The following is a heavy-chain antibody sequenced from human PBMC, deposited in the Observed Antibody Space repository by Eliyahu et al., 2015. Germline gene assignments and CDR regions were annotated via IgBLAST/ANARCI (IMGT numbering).Heavy chain of an antibody. CDR3: SDRRAHNFGYDF. V-gene: IGHV3-23*01. CDR1: GXSFXTXA. D-gene: IGHD5-18*01. CDR2: IGGRGEGT. Sequence: EVKVLESGGGLIQPGGSLXLSXAASGXSFXTXAMTWVRQAPGKGLEWVSTIGGRGEGTYYADSVRGRFTISRDSSKNTLFLQMSGLRVEDTALYYCSDRRAHNFGYDFWGQGILVTVSS. J-gene: IGHJ4*02.